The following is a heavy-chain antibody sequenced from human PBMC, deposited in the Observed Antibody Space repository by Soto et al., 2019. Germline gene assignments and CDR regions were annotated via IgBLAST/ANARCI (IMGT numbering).Heavy chain of an antibody. D-gene: IGHD5-12*01. J-gene: IGHJ3*02. CDR2: IYHSGST. CDR1: GGSISSSNW. Sequence: PSETLSLTCAVSGGSISSSNWWSWVRQPPGKGLEWIGEIYHSGSTNYNPSLKSRVTISVDKSKNQFSLKLSSVTAADTAVYYCARDQGYDSGGLDAFDIWGQGTMVTVSS. V-gene: IGHV4-4*02. CDR3: ARDQGYDSGGLDAFDI.